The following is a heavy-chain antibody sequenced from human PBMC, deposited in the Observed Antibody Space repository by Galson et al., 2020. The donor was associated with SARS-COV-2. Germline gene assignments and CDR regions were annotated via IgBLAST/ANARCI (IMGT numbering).Heavy chain of an antibody. V-gene: IGHV3-21*01. CDR1: GFTFSSYS. J-gene: IGHJ4*02. D-gene: IGHD3-9*01. CDR2: SSSSSSYI. CDR3: ARERGEYYDILTGYYTPFDY. Sequence: GESLNISCAASGFTFSSYSMNWVRQAPGKGLEWVSSSSSSSSYIYYADSVKGRFTISRDNAKNSLYLQMNSLRAEDTAVYYCARERGEYYDILTGYYTPFDYWGQGTLVTVSS.